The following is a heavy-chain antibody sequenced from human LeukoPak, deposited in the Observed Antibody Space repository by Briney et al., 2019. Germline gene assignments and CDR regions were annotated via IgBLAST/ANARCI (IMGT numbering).Heavy chain of an antibody. CDR1: GGSITGNDYA. CDR3: ASLRVAMVRGVPYFDY. J-gene: IGHJ4*02. CDR2: ISDPGKT. V-gene: IGHV4-39*01. D-gene: IGHD3-10*01. Sequence: PSETLSLTCSVSGGSITGNDYAWSWIRQPPGKGLEWIGIISDPGKTYYNPSLKSRVTISVDTAKNQFSLRQTSVTAADTAVYFCASLRVAMVRGVPYFDYWGQGALVTVSS.